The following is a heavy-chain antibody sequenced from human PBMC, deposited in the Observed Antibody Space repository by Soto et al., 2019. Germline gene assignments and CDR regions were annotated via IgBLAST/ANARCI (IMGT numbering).Heavy chain of an antibody. J-gene: IGHJ5*02. CDR3: ARDYMVRGATTYLASNWFDP. CDR2: IYYSGST. CDR1: CGSISSCGYY. V-gene: IGHV4-31*03. D-gene: IGHD3-10*01. Sequence: PSETLSLTCTVSCGSISSCGYYWSWIRQHPGKGLEWIGYIYYSGSTYYNPSLKSRVTISVDTSKNQFSLKLSSVTAADTAVYYCARDYMVRGATTYLASNWFDPWGQGTLVTVSS.